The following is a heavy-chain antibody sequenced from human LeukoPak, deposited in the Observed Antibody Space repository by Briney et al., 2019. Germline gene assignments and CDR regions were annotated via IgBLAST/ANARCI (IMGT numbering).Heavy chain of an antibody. Sequence: PGGSLRLSCAASGFMFSSYAMNWVRQAPGKGLEWVSGISDTGDTIHYADSVKGRFTISRDNAKNTLYLQMNSLRAEDTAVYYCARAEGSLYYFDYWGQGTLVTVSS. CDR3: ARAEGSLYYFDY. V-gene: IGHV3-23*01. CDR2: ISDTGDTI. CDR1: GFMFSSYA. J-gene: IGHJ4*02.